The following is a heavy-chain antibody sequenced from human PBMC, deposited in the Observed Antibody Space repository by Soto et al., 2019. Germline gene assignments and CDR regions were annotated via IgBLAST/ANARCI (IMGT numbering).Heavy chain of an antibody. V-gene: IGHV1-24*01. J-gene: IGHJ4*02. CDR2: FDPEGSDT. CDR1: GYTLSELA. Sequence: GASVKVSCKVSGYTLSELAIHCVRQAPGKGFEWMGGFDPEGSDTIYAQKFQGRVTMTSDTSTETAYMELESLTSEDTAFYYCATMGFCGPGCYSFDYWGQGTPVTVSS. CDR3: ATMGFCGPGCYSFDY. D-gene: IGHD2-21*02.